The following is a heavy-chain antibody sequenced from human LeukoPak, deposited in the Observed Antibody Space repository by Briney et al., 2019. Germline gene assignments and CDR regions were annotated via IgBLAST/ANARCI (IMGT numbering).Heavy chain of an antibody. CDR1: GFTFSSYG. Sequence: PGGPLRLSCAASGFTFSSYGMHWVRQAPGKGLEWVAVMWYDGSNKYYADSVKGRFTISRDNSKNTLYLQMNSLRAEDTAVYYCAREIYNNYQYYMDVWGKGTTVTVSS. D-gene: IGHD5-12*01. V-gene: IGHV3-33*01. CDR2: MWYDGSNK. CDR3: AREIYNNYQYYMDV. J-gene: IGHJ6*03.